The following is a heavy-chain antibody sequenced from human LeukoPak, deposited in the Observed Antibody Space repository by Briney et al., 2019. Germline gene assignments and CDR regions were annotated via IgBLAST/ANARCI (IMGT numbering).Heavy chain of an antibody. Sequence: GASVKVSCKASGYTFTSYGISWVRQAPGQGLEWMGWISAYNGNTNYAQKLQGRVTMTTDTSTSTAYMELRSLRSDDTAVYYCAREYYYESSGAWEYWGQGTLVTVSS. J-gene: IGHJ4*02. D-gene: IGHD3-22*01. CDR1: GYTFTSYG. CDR2: ISAYNGNT. CDR3: AREYYYESSGAWEY. V-gene: IGHV1-18*01.